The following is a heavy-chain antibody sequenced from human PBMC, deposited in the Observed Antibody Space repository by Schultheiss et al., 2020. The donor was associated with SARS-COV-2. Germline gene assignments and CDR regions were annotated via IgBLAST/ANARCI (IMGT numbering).Heavy chain of an antibody. CDR2: ISQDGSEK. Sequence: GGSLRLSCAASGFTFSTYEMNWVRQAPGKGLEWVAHISQDGSEKYYVDSVKGRFAISRDNTRSLLYLQMNSLRVEDTALYYCVLQWLGGPDAFDMWGQGTMVTVSS. J-gene: IGHJ3*02. V-gene: IGHV3-7*03. CDR3: VLQWLGGPDAFDM. CDR1: GFTFSTYE. D-gene: IGHD6-19*01.